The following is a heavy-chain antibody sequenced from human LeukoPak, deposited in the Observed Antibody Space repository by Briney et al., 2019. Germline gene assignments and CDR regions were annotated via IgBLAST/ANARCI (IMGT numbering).Heavy chain of an antibody. J-gene: IGHJ4*02. V-gene: IGHV3-21*01. CDR1: GFTFSSYN. CDR3: VRDVESNSWTNPPLDY. CDR2: VSGSSSYK. Sequence: PGGSLRLSCEASGFTFSSYNMNWVRQAPGKGLEWVSCVSGSSSYKYYADSVKGRFTISRDNAKNSLYLQMNSLRAEDTAVYYCVRDVESNSWTNPPLDYWGQGTLVTVSS. D-gene: IGHD2-8*01.